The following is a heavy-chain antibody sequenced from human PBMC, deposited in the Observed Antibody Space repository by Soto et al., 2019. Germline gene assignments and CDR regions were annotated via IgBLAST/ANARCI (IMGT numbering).Heavy chain of an antibody. D-gene: IGHD3-16*02. CDR1: GGSISDYF. Sequence: QVQLQESGPGLVKPSETLSLTCTVSGGSISDYFWSWIRQPPGKGLEWIGYVYYTGNTNSIPSLKSRFTISVDTSKNQFSLKVRSVTAADTAVYYCARGLGNYPWSFNSWGQGTLVTVSS. CDR3: ARGLGNYPWSFNS. CDR2: VYYTGNT. V-gene: IGHV4-59*01. J-gene: IGHJ4*02.